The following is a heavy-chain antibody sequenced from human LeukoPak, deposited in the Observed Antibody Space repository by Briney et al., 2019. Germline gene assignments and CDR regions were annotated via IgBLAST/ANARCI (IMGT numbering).Heavy chain of an antibody. D-gene: IGHD1-26*01. V-gene: IGHV3-43*02. J-gene: IGHJ4*02. CDR3: AKLPLGGSGSYPDY. CDR2: ISGDGGST. Sequence: GGSLRLSCAASGFTFDDYAMHWVRQAPGKGLEWVSLISGDGGSTYCADSVKGRFTISRDNSKNSLYLQMNSLRTEDTALYYCAKLPLGGSGSYPDYWGQGTLVTVSS. CDR1: GFTFDDYA.